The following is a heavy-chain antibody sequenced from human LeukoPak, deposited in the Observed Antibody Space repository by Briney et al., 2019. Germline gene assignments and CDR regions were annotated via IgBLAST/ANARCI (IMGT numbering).Heavy chain of an antibody. CDR1: GFSFSSNW. J-gene: IGHJ5*02. D-gene: IGHD1-1*01. CDR3: ARLGLEVGGPNWFDP. V-gene: IGHV3-7*01. CDR2: IKRDGSQK. Sequence: GGSLRLSCAAPGFSFSSNWMGWVRQAPGKGLEWVAHIKRDGSQKYFLDSVKGRFTISRDNAKNSLYLQMNSLRVEDTAVYYCARLGLEVGGPNWFDPWGQGTLVTVSS.